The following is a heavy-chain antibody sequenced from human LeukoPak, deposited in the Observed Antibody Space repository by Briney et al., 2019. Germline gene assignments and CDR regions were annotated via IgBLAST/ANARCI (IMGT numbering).Heavy chain of an antibody. D-gene: IGHD4-17*01. CDR2: IRSKAYGGTT. CDR1: GSTFGDYA. Sequence: PGGSLRLSCTAPGSTFGDYAMSWFRQALGKGLEWVGLIRSKAYGGTTEYAASVKGRFTISRDDSKSIAYLQMNSLKTEDTAVYYCTRIYDYGDSYYYYYYMDVWGKGTTVTVSS. J-gene: IGHJ6*03. CDR3: TRIYDYGDSYYYYYYMDV. V-gene: IGHV3-49*03.